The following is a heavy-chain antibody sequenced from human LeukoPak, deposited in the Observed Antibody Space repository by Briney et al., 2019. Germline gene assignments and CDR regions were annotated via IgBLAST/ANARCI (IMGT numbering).Heavy chain of an antibody. CDR2: IYPGDPDT. CDR1: GYSFTSYW. J-gene: IGHJ4*02. D-gene: IGHD3-3*01. V-gene: IGHV5-51*01. CDR3: ARSPKPHYDFWSGYHSPPSEYFDY. Sequence: GESLKISCKGSGYSFTSYWIGWVRQMPGKGLEWMGIIYPGDPDTRYSPSFQGQVTISADKSISTAYLQWSSLKASDTAMYYCARSPKPHYDFWSGYHSPPSEYFDYWGQGTLVTVSS.